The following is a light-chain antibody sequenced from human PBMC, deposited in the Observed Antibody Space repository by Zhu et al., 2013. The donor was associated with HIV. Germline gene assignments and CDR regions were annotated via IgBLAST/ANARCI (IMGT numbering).Light chain of an antibody. CDR3: QQRYNWPPIT. CDR2: GAS. CDR1: QSISNY. V-gene: IGKV3-11*01. Sequence: EIVLTQSPGTLSLSLGERATLSCRASQSISNYLVWYQQKPGQAPRLLIYGASNRATGIPARFSGRGSGTDFNLTISSLEPEDSAVYFCQQRYNWPPITFGQGSRLEIK. J-gene: IGKJ5*01.